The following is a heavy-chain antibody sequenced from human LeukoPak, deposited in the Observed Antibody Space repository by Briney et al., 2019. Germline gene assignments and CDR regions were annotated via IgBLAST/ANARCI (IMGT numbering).Heavy chain of an antibody. CDR1: GFTFDDYG. J-gene: IGHJ4*02. D-gene: IGHD6-13*01. V-gene: IGHV3-20*04. Sequence: GGSLRLSCAASGFTFDDYGMSWVRQAPGKGLEGGSGINWNGGSTGYADSVKGRFTISRDNAKNSLYLQMNSLRAEDTALYYCARGTLKAAATDFDYWGQGTLVTVSS. CDR2: INWNGGST. CDR3: ARGTLKAAATDFDY.